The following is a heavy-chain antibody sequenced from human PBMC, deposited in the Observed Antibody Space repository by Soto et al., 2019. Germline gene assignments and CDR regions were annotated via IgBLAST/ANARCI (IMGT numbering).Heavy chain of an antibody. Sequence: SETLSLTCTVSGVSISSYYWSWIRQPPGKGLEWIGYIYYSGSTNYNPSLKSRVTISVDTSKNQFSLKLSSVTAADTAVYYCAGAAGIGEGAADYWGQGTLVTVSS. D-gene: IGHD3-10*01. CDR1: GVSISSYY. CDR2: IYYSGST. CDR3: AGAAGIGEGAADY. J-gene: IGHJ4*02. V-gene: IGHV4-59*01.